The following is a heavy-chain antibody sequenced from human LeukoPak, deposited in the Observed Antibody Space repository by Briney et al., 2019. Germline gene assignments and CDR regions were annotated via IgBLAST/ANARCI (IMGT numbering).Heavy chain of an antibody. Sequence: PSETLSLTCTVSGGSISSYYWSWIRQPPGKGLEWIGYIYYSGSTNYNPSLKSRVTISVDTSKNQFSLKLSSVTAADTAVYYCARAESRDGYNFPFDYWGQGTLVTVSS. CDR2: IYYSGST. J-gene: IGHJ4*02. V-gene: IGHV4-59*01. D-gene: IGHD5-24*01. CDR3: ARAESRDGYNFPFDY. CDR1: GGSISSYY.